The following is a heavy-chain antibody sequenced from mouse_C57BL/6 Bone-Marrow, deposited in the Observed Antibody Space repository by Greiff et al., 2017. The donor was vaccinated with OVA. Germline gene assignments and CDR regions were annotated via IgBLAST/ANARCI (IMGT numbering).Heavy chain of an antibody. CDR1: GFTFSSYG. CDR2: ISSGGSYT. J-gene: IGHJ3*01. V-gene: IGHV5-6*01. Sequence: DVQLVESGGDLVKPGGSLKLSCAASGFTFSSYGMSWVRQTPDKRLEWVATISSGGSYTYYPDSVKGRFTLSIDNAKNTRYLQMIRLKSQDTAMYYCERREGHLFAYCGQGTLVTVSA. CDR3: ERREGHLFAY. D-gene: IGHD3-3*01.